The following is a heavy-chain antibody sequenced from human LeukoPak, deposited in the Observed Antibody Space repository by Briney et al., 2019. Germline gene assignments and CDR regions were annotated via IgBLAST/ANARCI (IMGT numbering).Heavy chain of an antibody. D-gene: IGHD3-3*01. CDR3: ARERDWEIFGVVIKGNYYGMDV. CDR2: ISAYNGNT. CDR1: GYTFTSYG. Sequence: ASVKVSCKASGYTFTSYGISWVRQAPGQGLEWMGWISAYNGNTNCAQKLQGRVTMTTDTSTSTAYMELRSLRSDDTAVYYCARERDWEIFGVVIKGNYYGMDVWGQGTTVTVSS. V-gene: IGHV1-18*01. J-gene: IGHJ6*02.